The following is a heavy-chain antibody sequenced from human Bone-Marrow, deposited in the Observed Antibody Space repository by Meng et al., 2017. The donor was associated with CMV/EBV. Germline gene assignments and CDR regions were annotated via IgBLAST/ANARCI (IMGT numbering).Heavy chain of an antibody. Sequence: ASVKVSCKASGYTFTSYDINWVRQAPGQGLEWMGWISAYNGNTNYAQKLQGRVTMTTDTSTSTAYMELRSLRSDDTAVYYCAKDLRDYSGSYYPRGRWGQGTLVTVSS. D-gene: IGHD1-26*01. CDR3: AKDLRDYSGSYYPRGR. CDR2: ISAYNGNT. J-gene: IGHJ4*02. V-gene: IGHV1-18*01. CDR1: GYTFTSYD.